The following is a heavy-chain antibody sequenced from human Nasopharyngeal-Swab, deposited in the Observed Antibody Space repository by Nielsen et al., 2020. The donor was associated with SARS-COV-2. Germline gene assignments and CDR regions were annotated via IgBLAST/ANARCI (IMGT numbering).Heavy chain of an antibody. Sequence: GSLKISCAASGFTFSSYAMSWVRQAPGKGLEWVSAISGSGGSTYYADSVKGRFTISRDNSKNTLYLQMNSLRAEDTAVYYCAKAGEYYDFWSGYHPAAYYYMDVWGKGTTVTVSS. CDR1: GFTFSSYA. D-gene: IGHD3-3*01. CDR3: AKAGEYYDFWSGYHPAAYYYMDV. V-gene: IGHV3-23*01. CDR2: ISGSGGST. J-gene: IGHJ6*03.